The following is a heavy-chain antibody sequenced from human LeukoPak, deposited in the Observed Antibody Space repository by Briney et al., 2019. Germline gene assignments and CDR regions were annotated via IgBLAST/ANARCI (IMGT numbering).Heavy chain of an antibody. Sequence: GGSLRLSCAASGFTFSSYAMHWVRQAPGKGLEYVSATSSNGGSTYYANSVKGRFTISRDNSKNTLYLQMGSLRAEDMAVYYCAREYCSGGSCYYYFDYWGQGTLVTVSS. CDR1: GFTFSSYA. V-gene: IGHV3-64*01. CDR2: TSSNGGST. D-gene: IGHD2-15*01. CDR3: AREYCSGGSCYYYFDY. J-gene: IGHJ4*02.